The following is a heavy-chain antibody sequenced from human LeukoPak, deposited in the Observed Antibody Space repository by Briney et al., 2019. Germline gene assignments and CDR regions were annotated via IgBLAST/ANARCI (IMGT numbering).Heavy chain of an antibody. CDR2: IYSGAST. Sequence: GGSLRLSCAASGFSVSSNYMSWVRQAPGKGLEWVSLIYSGASTFYADSVRGRFIISRDNSKNTLYLQMNSLRAEDTAVYYCARRSGIAVAGAFDYWGQGTLVTVSS. J-gene: IGHJ4*02. CDR3: ARRSGIAVAGAFDY. V-gene: IGHV3-66*04. CDR1: GFSVSSNY. D-gene: IGHD6-19*01.